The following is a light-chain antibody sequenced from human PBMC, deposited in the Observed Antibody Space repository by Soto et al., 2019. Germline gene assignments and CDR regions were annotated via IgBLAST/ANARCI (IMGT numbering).Light chain of an antibody. CDR3: QQYGSSGT. V-gene: IGKV3-20*01. J-gene: IGKJ1*01. CDR2: GAS. CDR1: QGVSSY. Sequence: EIVMTQSPTTLSVSPGERATLSCRASQGVSSYLAWYQQKPGQAPSLLIYGASSRATGIPDRFSGSGSGTDFTLTISRLEPEDFAVYYCQQYGSSGTFGQGTKVDI.